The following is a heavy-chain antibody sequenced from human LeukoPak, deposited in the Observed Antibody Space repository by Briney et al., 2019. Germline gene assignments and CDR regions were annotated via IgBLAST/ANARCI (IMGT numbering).Heavy chain of an antibody. V-gene: IGHV4-31*03. J-gene: IGHJ3*02. CDR3: AQHDYGSSGPFDAFDI. CDR1: GGSISSGGYY. D-gene: IGHD6-19*01. Sequence: PSETLSLTCTVSGGSISSGGYYWSWIRQHPGKDLEWIGNIYYSGSTYYNPSLKSRVTISVDTSKNQFSLMLSSETPAGTAVYYCAQHDYGSSGPFDAFDIWGQGTKVTVSS. CDR2: IYYSGST.